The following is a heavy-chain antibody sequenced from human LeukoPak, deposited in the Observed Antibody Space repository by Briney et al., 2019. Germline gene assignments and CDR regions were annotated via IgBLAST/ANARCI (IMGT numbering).Heavy chain of an antibody. D-gene: IGHD5-18*01. CDR3: ARDDQDFNTYGYDY. Sequence: SETLSLTCTVSGYSISNNFYWAWIRQSPGKGLEWIVSINHSWSTNYNPSLKSRVTISVDTSKNQFSLRLSSPTAADTAVYYCARDDQDFNTYGYDYWGQGTLVTVSS. V-gene: IGHV4-38-2*02. CDR1: GYSISNNFY. CDR2: INHSWST. J-gene: IGHJ4*02.